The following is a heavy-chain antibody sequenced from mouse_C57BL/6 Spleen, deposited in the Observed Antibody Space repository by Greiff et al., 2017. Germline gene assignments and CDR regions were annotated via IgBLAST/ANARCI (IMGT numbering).Heavy chain of an antibody. CDR1: GYTFTSYS. Sequence: QVQLKQPGAELVKPGASVKLSCKASGYTFTSYSMHWVKQRPGQGLAWIGMIHPNSGSTKYNEKFTSKATLTVDKSSRPAYMQLRSLSSDVSSVYYFARWYYYGSIYYAMDDWGQGTSVTVSS. CDR3: ARWYYYGSIYYAMDD. V-gene: IGHV1-64*01. D-gene: IGHD1-1*01. CDR2: IHPNSGST. J-gene: IGHJ4*01.